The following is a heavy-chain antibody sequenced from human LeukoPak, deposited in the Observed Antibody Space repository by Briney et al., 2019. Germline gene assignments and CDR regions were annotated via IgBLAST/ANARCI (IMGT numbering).Heavy chain of an antibody. D-gene: IGHD1-20*01. CDR1: GFTFSDYY. V-gene: IGHV3-11*01. CDR2: ISSSGSTI. J-gene: IGHJ3*02. CDR3: ARRFNWNHNAFDI. Sequence: GGSLRLSCAASGFTFSDYYMSWIRQAPGKGLEWVSYISSSGSTIYYAGSVKGRFTISRDNAKNSLYLQMNSLRAEDTAVYYYARRFNWNHNAFDIWGQGTMVTVSS.